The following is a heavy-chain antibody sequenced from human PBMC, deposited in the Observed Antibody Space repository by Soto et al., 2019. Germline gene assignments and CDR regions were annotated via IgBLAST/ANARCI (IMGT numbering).Heavy chain of an antibody. Sequence: SETLSLTCAVYGGSFSGYYWSWIRQPPGKGLEWIGEINHSGSTNYNPSLKSRVTISVDTSKNQFSLKLSSVTAADTAVYYCATLYDSSGSDAFDIWGQGTMVTV. D-gene: IGHD3-22*01. CDR1: GGSFSGYY. CDR2: INHSGST. V-gene: IGHV4-34*01. CDR3: ATLYDSSGSDAFDI. J-gene: IGHJ3*02.